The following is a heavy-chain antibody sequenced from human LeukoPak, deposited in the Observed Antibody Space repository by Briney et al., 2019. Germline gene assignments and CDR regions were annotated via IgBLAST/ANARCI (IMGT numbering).Heavy chain of an antibody. CDR2: IHSSGTT. Sequence: SQTLSLTCTVSGGSISSDNYYWSWIRQPAGKGLEWIGRIHSSGTTNYNPYLKSRVTISVDTSDNRFSLKLTSVIAADTAVYYCAKVFQLPFNYFDPWGQGALVTVSS. J-gene: IGHJ5*02. CDR1: GGSISSDNYY. V-gene: IGHV4-61*02. CDR3: AKVFQLPFNYFDP.